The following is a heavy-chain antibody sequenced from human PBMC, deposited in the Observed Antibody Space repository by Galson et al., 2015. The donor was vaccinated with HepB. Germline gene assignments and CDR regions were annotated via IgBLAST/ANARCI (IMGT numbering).Heavy chain of an antibody. CDR1: GFTFSSYA. CDR3: ARDLGSGGSSDYYYYYGMDV. CDR2: ISYDGSNK. D-gene: IGHD2-15*01. Sequence: SLRLSCAASGFTFSSYAMHWVRQAPGKGLEWVAVISYDGSNKYYADSVKGRFTISRDNSKNTLYLQMNSLRAEDTAVYYCARDLGSGGSSDYYYYYGMDVWGQGTTVTVSS. V-gene: IGHV3-30-3*01. J-gene: IGHJ6*02.